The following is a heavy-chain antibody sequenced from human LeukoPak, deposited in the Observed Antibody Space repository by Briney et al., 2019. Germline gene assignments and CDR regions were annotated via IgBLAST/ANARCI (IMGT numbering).Heavy chain of an antibody. CDR1: GGSISSGSYY. D-gene: IGHD6-19*01. Sequence: SETLSLTCTVSGGSISSGSYYWSWIRQPAGMGLEWIGRIYTSGSTNYNPSLKSRVTMSVDTSKNQFSLKLSSVTAADTAVYYCARGSGWYRYWGQGTLVTVSS. V-gene: IGHV4-61*02. CDR2: IYTSGST. CDR3: ARGSGWYRY. J-gene: IGHJ4*02.